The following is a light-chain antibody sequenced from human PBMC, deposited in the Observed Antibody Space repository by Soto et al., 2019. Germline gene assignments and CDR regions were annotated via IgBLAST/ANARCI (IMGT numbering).Light chain of an antibody. J-gene: IGKJ1*01. CDR3: QQYQDWPKT. CDR2: GAS. V-gene: IGKV3-15*01. CDR1: QSVSSY. Sequence: ETVVTQSPATLSVSPGEGAVLSCRASQSVSSYLAWYQQRPGQAPRVLIYGASTRAAGVPTRFSGSGSGTEFTLTIGSLQSEDSAVYYCQQYQDWPKTFGQGTKVEI.